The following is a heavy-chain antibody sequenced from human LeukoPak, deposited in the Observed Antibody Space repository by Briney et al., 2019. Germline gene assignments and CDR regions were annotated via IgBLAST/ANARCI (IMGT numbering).Heavy chain of an antibody. CDR2: ISSSGSTI. CDR3: ARNYDSGSYGDWFDP. CDR1: GFTFSSYE. Sequence: GGSLRLSCAASGFTFSSYEMNWVRQAPGKGLEWVSYISSSGSTIYYADSVKGRFTISRDNAKNSLYLQMNSLRAEDTAVYYCARNYDSGSYGDWFDPWSQGTLVTVSS. V-gene: IGHV3-48*03. J-gene: IGHJ5*02. D-gene: IGHD3-10*01.